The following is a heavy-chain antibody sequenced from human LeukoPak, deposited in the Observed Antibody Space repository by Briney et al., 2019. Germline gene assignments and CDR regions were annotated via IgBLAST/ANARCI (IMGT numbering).Heavy chain of an antibody. CDR3: ARYMSPYCSSTSCPRNWFDP. D-gene: IGHD2-2*01. J-gene: IGHJ5*02. Sequence: SGPTLVNPTQTLTLTCTFSGFSLSTSGVGVGWIRQPPGKALEWLALIYWNDDKRYSPSLKSRLTITKDTSKNQVVLTMTNMDPVDTATYYCARYMSPYCSSTSCPRNWFDPWGQGTLVTVSS. V-gene: IGHV2-5*01. CDR2: IYWNDDK. CDR1: GFSLSTSGVG.